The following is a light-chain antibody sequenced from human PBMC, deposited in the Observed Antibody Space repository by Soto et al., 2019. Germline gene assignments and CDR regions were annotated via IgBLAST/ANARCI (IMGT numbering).Light chain of an antibody. CDR2: ENN. V-gene: IGLV1-51*02. CDR1: SSNIGNNY. Sequence: QSVLTQPPSVSAAPGQKVTISCSGSSSNIGNNYVSWYQQLPGTAPKLLIYENNKRPSGIPDRFSGSKSGTSATLGITGLQTGDEADYYCGTWDRCLSAGYVFGTGTKVTVL. CDR3: GTWDRCLSAGYV. J-gene: IGLJ1*01.